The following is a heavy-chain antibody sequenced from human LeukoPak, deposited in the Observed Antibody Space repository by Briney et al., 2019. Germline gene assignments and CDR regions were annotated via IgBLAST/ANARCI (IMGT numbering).Heavy chain of an antibody. CDR2: INPSGGAT. D-gene: IGHD6-19*01. CDR3: ARDLPHPGIAVADPTY. CDR1: GYTFTSYY. V-gene: IGHV1-46*01. J-gene: IGHJ4*02. Sequence: GASVKVSCKASGYTFTSYYMHWVRQAPGQGLEWMGIINPSGGATTYAQKFQGRVTMTRDTSTSTVYMEPSSLRFEDTAVYYCARDLPHPGIAVADPTYWGQGTLVTVSS.